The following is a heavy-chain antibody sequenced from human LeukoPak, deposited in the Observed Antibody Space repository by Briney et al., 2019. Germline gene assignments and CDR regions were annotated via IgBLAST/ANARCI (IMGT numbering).Heavy chain of an antibody. D-gene: IGHD3-22*01. CDR2: FGPEDGET. CDR3: ATPLGSSGYYGY. J-gene: IGHJ4*02. V-gene: IGHV1-24*01. CDR1: GYTLTELS. Sequence: ASVKVSCKVSGYTLTELSMHWVRQAPGKGLEWMGGFGPEDGETIYAQKFQGRVTMTEDTSTDTAYMELSSLRSEDTAVYYCATPLGSSGYYGYWGQGTLVTVSS.